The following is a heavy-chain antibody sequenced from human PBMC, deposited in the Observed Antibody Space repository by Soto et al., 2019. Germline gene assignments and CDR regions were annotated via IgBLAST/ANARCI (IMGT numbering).Heavy chain of an antibody. Sequence: GLDLEWLALIYWDDDKRYSPSLKSRLTITKDTSKNQVVLTMTNMDPVDTATYYCAHTGNTVTPDYWGQGTLVTVSS. D-gene: IGHD4-17*01. CDR3: AHTGNTVTPDY. V-gene: IGHV2-5*02. J-gene: IGHJ4*02. CDR2: IYWDDDK.